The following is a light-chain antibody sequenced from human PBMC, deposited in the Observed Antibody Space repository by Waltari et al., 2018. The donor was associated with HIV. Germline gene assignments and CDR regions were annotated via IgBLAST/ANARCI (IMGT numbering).Light chain of an antibody. CDR3: QQSYSSPPT. Sequence: DIQMTQSPSSLSTSVGDSVTITCRASQSINNYLNGDLQRPGEAPKLLIYAASSLQVGVPPRFSCSGSGTDFTLTISTLQPEDFATYFCQQSYSSPPTFGQGTKLEIK. CDR1: QSINNY. V-gene: IGKV1-39*01. CDR2: AAS. J-gene: IGKJ1*01.